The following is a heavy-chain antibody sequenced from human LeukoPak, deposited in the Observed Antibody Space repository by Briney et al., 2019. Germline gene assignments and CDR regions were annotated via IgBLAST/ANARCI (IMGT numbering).Heavy chain of an antibody. D-gene: IGHD5-18*01. V-gene: IGHV3-66*01. Sequence: GGSLRLSCAASGFTLRRNYRSWVRQAPGKGLGGVSVIYSGGRTYYADSVKGRFTISRDKCKNTLYLQMKSMRAEDRAVYYCARDVGYSYGIGYYFDYLGQGTLVTVSS. J-gene: IGHJ4*02. CDR1: GFTLRRNY. CDR3: ARDVGYSYGIGYYFDY. CDR2: IYSGGRT.